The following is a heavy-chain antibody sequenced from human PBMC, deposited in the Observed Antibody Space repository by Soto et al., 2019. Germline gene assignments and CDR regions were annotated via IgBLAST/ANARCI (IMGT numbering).Heavy chain of an antibody. D-gene: IGHD5-18*01. CDR2: ISSSSSYI. V-gene: IGHV3-21*01. J-gene: IGHJ2*01. CDR3: ARERGDTDRYFDL. Sequence: EVQLVESGGGLVKPGGSLRLSCAASGFTFSSYSMNWVRQAPGKGLEWVSSISSSSSYIYYADSVKGRFTISRDNAKHSLYLQMNGLRAEETAVYYCARERGDTDRYFDLWGRGTLVNVSS. CDR1: GFTFSSYS.